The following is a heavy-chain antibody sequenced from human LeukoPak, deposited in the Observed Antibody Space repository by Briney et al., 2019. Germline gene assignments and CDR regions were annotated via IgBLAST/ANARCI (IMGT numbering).Heavy chain of an antibody. J-gene: IGHJ3*02. V-gene: IGHV1-2*04. CDR3: ARYTTGTTEGADAFDI. D-gene: IGHD1-1*01. CDR1: GYTFTGYY. CDR2: INPNSGGT. Sequence: ASVKVSCKASGYTFTGYYMHWVRQAPGQGLEWMGWINPNSGGTNYAQKFQGWVTMTRDTSISTAYMELSRLRSDDTAVYYCARYTTGTTEGADAFDIWGQGTMVTVSS.